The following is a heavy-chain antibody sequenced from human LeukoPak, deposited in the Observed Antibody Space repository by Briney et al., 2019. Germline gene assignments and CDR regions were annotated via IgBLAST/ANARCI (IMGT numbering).Heavy chain of an antibody. D-gene: IGHD2-15*01. CDR3: ATAGASRVVVAPPY. V-gene: IGHV1-24*01. CDR1: GYTLTELS. CDR2: FDPEDGET. Sequence: GASVKVSCKVSGYTLTELSMHWVRQAPGKGLEWMGGFDPEDGETIYAQKFQGRVTMTEDTSTDTAYMELSSLRSEDTAVYYCATAGASRVVVAPPYWGQGTLVTVSS. J-gene: IGHJ4*02.